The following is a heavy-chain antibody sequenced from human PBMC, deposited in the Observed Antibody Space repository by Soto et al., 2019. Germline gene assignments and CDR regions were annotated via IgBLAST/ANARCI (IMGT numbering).Heavy chain of an antibody. D-gene: IGHD3-16*01. Sequence: QPGGSLRLSCAASGFTFSSYAMHWVRQAPGKGLEWVAVISYDGSNKYYAGSVKGRFTISRDNSKNTLYLQMNSLRAEDTAVYYCARAYEGDYFDYWGQGTLVTVSS. J-gene: IGHJ4*02. CDR3: ARAYEGDYFDY. V-gene: IGHV3-30-3*01. CDR2: ISYDGSNK. CDR1: GFTFSSYA.